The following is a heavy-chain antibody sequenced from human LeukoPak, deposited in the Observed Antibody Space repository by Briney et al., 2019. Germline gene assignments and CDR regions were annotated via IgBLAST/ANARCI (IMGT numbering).Heavy chain of an antibody. CDR3: ARNPPPDDSSGYLDY. Sequence: GGSLRLSCSASGFTISNCWMTWVRQAPGKGLEWVANMNQDGSRIYYVDSVKGRFTISRDNAKNSLHLQMNSLRAEDTAVYCCARNPPPDDSSGYLDYWGQGALVTVSS. CDR2: MNQDGSRI. J-gene: IGHJ4*02. CDR1: GFTISNCW. V-gene: IGHV3-7*04. D-gene: IGHD3-22*01.